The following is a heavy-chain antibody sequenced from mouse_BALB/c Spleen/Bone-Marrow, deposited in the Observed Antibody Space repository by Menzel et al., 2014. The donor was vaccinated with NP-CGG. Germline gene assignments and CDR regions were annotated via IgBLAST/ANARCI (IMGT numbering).Heavy chain of an antibody. J-gene: IGHJ3*01. CDR2: IDPSDSYT. CDR3: TRTDSTVERAWFAY. V-gene: IGHV1S127*01. Sequence: VQLQQSGAELVKPGASVKMSCKASGYTFTSYWMHWVKQRPGQGLEWIGTIDPSDSYTSYNQKFKGKATLTVDTSSSTAYMQLSSRTSEDSAVSFYTRTDSTVERAWFAYWGQGTLVTVSA. D-gene: IGHD2-1*01. CDR1: GYTFTSYW.